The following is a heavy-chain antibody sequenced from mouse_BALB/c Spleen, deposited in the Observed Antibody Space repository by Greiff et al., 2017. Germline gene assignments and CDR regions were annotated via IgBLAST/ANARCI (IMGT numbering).Heavy chain of an antibody. CDR3: SSSTRYDGTTGFAY. CDR1: GYSITSGYY. Sequence: EVKLVESGPGLVKPSQSLSLTCSVTGYSITSGYYWNWIRQFPGNKLEWMGYISYDGSNNYNPSLKNRISITRDTSKNQFFLKLNSVTTEDTATYYCSSSTRYDGTTGFAYWGQGTLVTVSA. CDR2: ISYDGSN. J-gene: IGHJ3*01. V-gene: IGHV3-6*02. D-gene: IGHD2-12*01.